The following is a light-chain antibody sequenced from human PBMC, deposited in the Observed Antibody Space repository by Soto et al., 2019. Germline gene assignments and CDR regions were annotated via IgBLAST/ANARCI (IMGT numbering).Light chain of an antibody. Sequence: SALPQPPSASGSPGQSVTISCTGTSSDVGGYNYVSWYQQHPGKAPKLMIYEVSKRPSGVPDRFSGSKSGNTASLTVSGLQAEDEADYYCSSYAGSNFYVFGTGTKVTVL. CDR3: SSYAGSNFYV. CDR1: SSDVGGYNY. J-gene: IGLJ1*01. V-gene: IGLV2-8*01. CDR2: EVS.